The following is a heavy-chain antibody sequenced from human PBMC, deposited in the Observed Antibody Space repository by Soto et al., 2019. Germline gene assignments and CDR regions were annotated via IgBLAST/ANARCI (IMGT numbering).Heavy chain of an antibody. CDR1: GGSFSGYY. CDR2: INHSGST. J-gene: IGHJ4*02. Sequence: QVQLQQLGAGLLKPSETLSLTCAVYGGSFSGYYWTWNRQPPGTGLEWIGEINHSGSTNYNPSLKSRVTISVDTSKNQFSLKLTSVTAADTAVYYCARDKITGLFDYWGQGTLVTVSS. D-gene: IGHD2-8*02. CDR3: ARDKITGLFDY. V-gene: IGHV4-34*01.